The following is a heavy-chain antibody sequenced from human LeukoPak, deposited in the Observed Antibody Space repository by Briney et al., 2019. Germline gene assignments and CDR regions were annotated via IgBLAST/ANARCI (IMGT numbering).Heavy chain of an antibody. D-gene: IGHD3-22*01. Sequence: PGGSLRLSCVASGFTFSSYAMSWVRQAPGKGLDWVSGIRGSGDSTYYADSVKGRFTISRDNSKNTLYLQMNSLRAEDTAVYYCAKQETYYDRSRNWFDPWGQGTLVTVSS. V-gene: IGHV3-23*01. CDR2: IRGSGDST. CDR1: GFTFSSYA. CDR3: AKQETYYDRSRNWFDP. J-gene: IGHJ5*02.